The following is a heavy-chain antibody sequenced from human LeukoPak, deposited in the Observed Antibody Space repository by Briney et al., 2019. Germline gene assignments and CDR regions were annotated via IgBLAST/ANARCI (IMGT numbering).Heavy chain of an antibody. J-gene: IGHJ5*01. V-gene: IGHV3-23*01. CDR1: GFTFSNYP. CDR2: IRGSGVST. Sequence: GGSLRLSCVASGFTFSNYPMLWIRQAPGEGLECVSGIRGSGVSTYYAGSVKGRFTISRDNSKNTLFLQMNSLRADDTARYYCAKGPEYRAAVNWLDSWGQGTLVTVSS. D-gene: IGHD2/OR15-2a*01. CDR3: AKGPEYRAAVNWLDS.